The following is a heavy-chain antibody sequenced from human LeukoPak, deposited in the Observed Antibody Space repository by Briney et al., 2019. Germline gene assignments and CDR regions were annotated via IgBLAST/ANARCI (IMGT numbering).Heavy chain of an antibody. CDR3: AKGAGGSYGLYYFDY. V-gene: IGHV3-23*01. CDR2: IIASGCSK. Sequence: PGGSLRLSCAASGFTFSSYAMSWVRQAPGKGLEWVSSIIASGCSKYYADSVRGRFTISRDNSQNTVYLQMNTLRAEDTAVYYCAKGAGGSYGLYYFDYWGQGTLVTVSS. D-gene: IGHD3-10*01. J-gene: IGHJ4*02. CDR1: GFTFSSYA.